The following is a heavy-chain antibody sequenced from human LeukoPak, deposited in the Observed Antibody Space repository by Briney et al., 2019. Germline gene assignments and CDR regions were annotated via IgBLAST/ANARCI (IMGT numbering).Heavy chain of an antibody. CDR3: VTNGTVTVAGTKFNYFDY. Sequence: SETLSLTCTVSGGSIRMSTYYWGWIRQPPGKGLEWIGSIYHSGSTHYNPSLRSRVTRSVDTSKNQFTLKVTAVTAADTAVYYCVTNGTVTVAGTKFNYFDYWGQGALVTVSS. CDR2: IYHSGST. CDR1: GGSIRMSTYY. V-gene: IGHV4-39*01. J-gene: IGHJ4*02. D-gene: IGHD6-19*01.